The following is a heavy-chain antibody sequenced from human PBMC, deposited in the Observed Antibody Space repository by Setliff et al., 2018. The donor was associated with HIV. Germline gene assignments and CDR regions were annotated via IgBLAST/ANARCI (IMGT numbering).Heavy chain of an antibody. D-gene: IGHD3-3*01. CDR2: ISAYSGNT. J-gene: IGHJ3*02. CDR1: GYTFTGYG. Sequence: ASVKVSCKASGYTFTGYGISWVRQAPGQGLEWMGWISAYSGNTNYAQKLQGRVTMTTDTSTSTADMELRSLRSDDTAVYYCARVAWYYSFWSGLGDAFDIWGQGTMVTVSS. V-gene: IGHV1-18*01. CDR3: ARVAWYYSFWSGLGDAFDI.